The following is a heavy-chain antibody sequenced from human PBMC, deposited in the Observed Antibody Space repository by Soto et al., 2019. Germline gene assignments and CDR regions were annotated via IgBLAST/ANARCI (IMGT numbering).Heavy chain of an antibody. J-gene: IGHJ4*02. CDR2: INAANGNT. CDR3: ARGASSSWSSFDY. D-gene: IGHD6-13*01. V-gene: IGHV1-3*01. Sequence: ASVKVSCKASGYSFTNYVMDWVRQAPGQRLEWMGWINAANGNTKYSQKFQGRVSITGDTSASTAYMELSSLRSEDAAVYYCARGASSSWSSFDYWGQGTLVTVSS. CDR1: GYSFTNYV.